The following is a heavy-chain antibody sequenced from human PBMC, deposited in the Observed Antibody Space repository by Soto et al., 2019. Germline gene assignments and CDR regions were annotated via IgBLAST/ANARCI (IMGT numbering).Heavy chain of an antibody. J-gene: IGHJ6*02. CDR3: ARGQGAAIGDYYYHGMDV. CDR2: IRSRANNFAT. CDR1: GFIFSGSA. Sequence: EVQLVESGGGLVQPGGSPKLSCAASGFIFSGSAIHWVRQASGKGLEWVGRIRSRANNFATSSAASVKDRFTFSRDDSKNTAYLQMNTLTPENTAVYYCARGQGAAIGDYYYHGMDVWGQGTTVTVSS. D-gene: IGHD2-2*02. V-gene: IGHV3-73*02.